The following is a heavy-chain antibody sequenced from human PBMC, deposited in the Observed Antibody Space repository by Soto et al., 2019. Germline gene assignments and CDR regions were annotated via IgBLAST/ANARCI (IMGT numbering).Heavy chain of an antibody. V-gene: IGHV3-7*01. CDR3: ARVPYNSTGYFTDY. CDR1: GFTFGRHW. D-gene: IGHD3-22*01. Sequence: EVQLVESGGALVQPGGTLRLSCAASGFTFGRHWMSWVRQAPGKGLEWVANIKQNGAETYYANPVQGRFTISRDNIKSMLYPQLSGLRGEDTAVYSCARVPYNSTGYFTDYWGQGTLVSVSS. CDR2: IKQNGAET. J-gene: IGHJ4*02.